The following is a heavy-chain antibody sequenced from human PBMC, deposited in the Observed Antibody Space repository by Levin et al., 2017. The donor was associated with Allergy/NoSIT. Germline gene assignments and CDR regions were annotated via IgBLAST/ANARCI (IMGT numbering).Heavy chain of an antibody. CDR1: GGSISGYT. CDR2: IYDSGST. D-gene: IGHD2-21*02. Sequence: PSETLSLTCTVSGGSISGYTWSWIRQSPGKGLEWLGYIYDSGSTDYNPSLKSRVTISVDTSKNQFSLDLSSVTAADTAVYYCTRGWRYCGGDCSHYYYYMDVWGKGTTVTVSS. J-gene: IGHJ6*03. CDR3: TRGWRYCGGDCSHYYYYMDV. V-gene: IGHV4-59*01.